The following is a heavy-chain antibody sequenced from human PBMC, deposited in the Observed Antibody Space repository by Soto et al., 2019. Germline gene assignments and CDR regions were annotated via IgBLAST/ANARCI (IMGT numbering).Heavy chain of an antibody. D-gene: IGHD6-6*01. CDR3: ARDRNEYSSSPFDY. J-gene: IGHJ4*02. CDR1: GFTFSSYG. V-gene: IGHV3-33*01. Sequence: QVQLVESGGGVVQPGRSLRLSCAASGFTFSSYGMHWVRQAPGKGLEWVAVIWYDGSNEYYADSVKGRFTISRDNSKNTLYLQMNSLRAEDTAVYYCARDRNEYSSSPFDYWGQGTLVTVSS. CDR2: IWYDGSNE.